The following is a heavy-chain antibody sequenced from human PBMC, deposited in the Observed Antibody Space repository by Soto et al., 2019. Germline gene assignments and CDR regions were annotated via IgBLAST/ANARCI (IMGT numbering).Heavy chain of an antibody. Sequence: PSETLSLTCAVSGGSISSSNFYWGWFRQPPGKGLEWIGSIHYGGSTYYADSVKGRFTISRDNSKNTVDLLMNSLRADDTAVYYCAKDSGGIHFQYWGQGTLVTVSS. CDR1: GGSISSSNFY. V-gene: IGHV4-39*06. J-gene: IGHJ1*01. CDR3: AKDSGGIHFQY. CDR2: IHYGGST. D-gene: IGHD6-25*01.